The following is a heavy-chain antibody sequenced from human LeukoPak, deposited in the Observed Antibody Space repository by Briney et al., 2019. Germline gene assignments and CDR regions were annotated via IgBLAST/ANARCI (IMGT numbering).Heavy chain of an antibody. V-gene: IGHV1-69*06. D-gene: IGHD5-12*01. CDR1: GGTFNSYA. Sequence: GASVKVSCKASGGTFNSYAISWVRQAPGQGLEWMGGIIPMSDTANYPQKFRGRLTITADTSTDTAYMELSSLRSEDTAVYYCATLVVATIVERVYYFDYWGQGTLVTVSS. CDR2: IIPMSDTA. CDR3: ATLVVATIVERVYYFDY. J-gene: IGHJ4*02.